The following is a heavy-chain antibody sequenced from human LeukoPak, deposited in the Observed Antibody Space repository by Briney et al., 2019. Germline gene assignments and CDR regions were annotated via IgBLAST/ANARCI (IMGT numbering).Heavy chain of an antibody. CDR3: ARAPTAYSSRRSHYYMDV. D-gene: IGHD6-13*01. V-gene: IGHV1-69*02. J-gene: IGHJ6*03. CDR1: GGTFSSYT. CDR2: IIPILGIA. Sequence: ASVKVSCKDSGGTFSSYTISWVRQAPGQGLEWMGRIIPILGIANYAQKFQGRVTITADKSTSTAYMELSSLRSEDTAVYYCARAPTAYSSRRSHYYMDVWGKGTTVTVSS.